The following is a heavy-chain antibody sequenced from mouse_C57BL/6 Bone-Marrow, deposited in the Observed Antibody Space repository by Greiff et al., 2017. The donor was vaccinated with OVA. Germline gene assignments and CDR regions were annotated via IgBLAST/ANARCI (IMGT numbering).Heavy chain of an antibody. D-gene: IGHD2-4*01. CDR1: GYSITSGYY. CDR2: IGYDGSN. J-gene: IGHJ3*01. Sequence: VQLKESGPGLVKPSQSLSLTCSVTGYSITSGYYWNWIRQFPGNKLEWMGYIGYDGSNNYNPSLKNRISITRDTSKNQFFLKLNSVTTEDTATYYCARDYDYDPWFAYWGQGTLVTVSA. CDR3: ARDYDYDPWFAY. V-gene: IGHV3-6*01.